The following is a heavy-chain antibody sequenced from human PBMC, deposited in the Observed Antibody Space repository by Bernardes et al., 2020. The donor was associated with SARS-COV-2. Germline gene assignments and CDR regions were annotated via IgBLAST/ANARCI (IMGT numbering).Heavy chain of an antibody. V-gene: IGHV3-30*18. J-gene: IGHJ5*02. CDR2: ISYDGSNT. D-gene: IGHD3-10*01. CDR1: GFPFSAYG. CDR3: AKDRTAVNVIRGATRKLNWFDP. Sequence: GGSLRLSCAASGFPFSAYGIHWVRRAPGRGLEWVAVISYDGSNTYYADSVKGRFTISRDNAKNTVDLQMNSLRAEDTAVYHCAKDRTAVNVIRGATRKLNWFDPWGQGTLVTVSS.